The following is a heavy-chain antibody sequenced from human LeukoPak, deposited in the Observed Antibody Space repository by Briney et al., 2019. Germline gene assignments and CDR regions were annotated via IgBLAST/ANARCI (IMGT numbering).Heavy chain of an antibody. V-gene: IGHV3-33*06. CDR3: ANNFDY. Sequence: GGSLRLSCAASGFTFSNYGMHWVRQAPGKGLESVAVIWHDGSNKYHVDSVKGRFTISRDNSKNTLCLQMNSLRAEDTAVYYCANNFDYWGQGTLVTVSS. CDR2: IWHDGSNK. CDR1: GFTFSNYG. J-gene: IGHJ4*02.